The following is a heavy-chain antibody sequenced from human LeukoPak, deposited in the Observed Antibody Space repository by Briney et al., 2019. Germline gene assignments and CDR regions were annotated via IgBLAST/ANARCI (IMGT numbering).Heavy chain of an antibody. CDR1: GYTFTSYD. CDR2: MNPNSGNT. Sequence: ASVKVSCKASGYTFTSYDINWVRQATGQGLEWMGWMNPNSGNTGYAQKFQGRVTITRNTSISTAYMELSSLRSEDTAVYYCARDTQAPYYYYMDVWGKGTTVTVSS. CDR3: ARDTQAPYYYYMDV. J-gene: IGHJ6*03. D-gene: IGHD5-18*01. V-gene: IGHV1-8*03.